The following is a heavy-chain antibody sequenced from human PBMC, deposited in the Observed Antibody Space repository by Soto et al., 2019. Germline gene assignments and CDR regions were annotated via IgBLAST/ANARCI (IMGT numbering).Heavy chain of an antibody. CDR3: AIVALGSSSGYYYYFDY. J-gene: IGHJ4*02. Sequence: ASVKVSCKASGYTFTSYAMHWVRQAPGQRLEWMGWINAGNGNTKYSQKFQGRVTITRDTSASTAYMELSSLRSEDTAVYYCAIVALGSSSGYYYYFDYWGQGTLVTVSS. CDR1: GYTFTSYA. V-gene: IGHV1-3*01. D-gene: IGHD3-22*01. CDR2: INAGNGNT.